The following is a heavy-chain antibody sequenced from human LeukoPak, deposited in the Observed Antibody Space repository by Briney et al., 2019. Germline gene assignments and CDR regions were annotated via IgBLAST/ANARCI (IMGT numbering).Heavy chain of an antibody. V-gene: IGHV1-8*01. Sequence: ASVKVSCKASGYSFSSYDINWVRQATGQGLEWMGWMNPNSGNTGYAQEFQGRVSMTRNTSINTAYMELSSLRSEDTALYFCTRAGERPIRYFDCWGQGTLVTVSP. CDR2: MNPNSGNT. D-gene: IGHD3-9*01. CDR1: GYSFSSYD. J-gene: IGHJ4*02. CDR3: TRAGERPIRYFDC.